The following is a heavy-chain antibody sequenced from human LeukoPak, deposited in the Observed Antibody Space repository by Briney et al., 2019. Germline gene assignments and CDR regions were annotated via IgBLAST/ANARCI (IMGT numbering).Heavy chain of an antibody. CDR1: GFAFSTYW. D-gene: IGHD3-22*01. J-gene: IGHJ4*02. CDR2: IKQDGSVK. V-gene: IGHV3-7*03. Sequence: GGSLRLSCAASGFAFSTYWMSWVRQAPGKGLEWVANIKQDGSVKQYVDSVKGRFTISRDNAKNSLYLQMNSLRAEDTAVYYCARANAYYDSSGYLGYWGQGTLVTVSS. CDR3: ARANAYYDSSGYLGY.